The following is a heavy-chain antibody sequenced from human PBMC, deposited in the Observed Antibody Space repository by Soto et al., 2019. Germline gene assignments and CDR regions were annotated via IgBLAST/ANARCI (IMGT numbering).Heavy chain of an antibody. J-gene: IGHJ4*02. CDR2: MSDDGSKK. CDR1: GFSFSKYG. V-gene: IGHV3-30*18. D-gene: IGHD3-16*01. CDR3: AKELRETGGYYFDC. Sequence: QGHLVESGGGVVQPGRSLRLSCAASGFSFSKYGMPWVRQAPGKGLEWVAEMSDDGSKKYYGDSVKGRFTISRDNSKNTLYLLMDSLRPEDTAMYYCAKELRETGGYYFDCWGQGTLVTVSS.